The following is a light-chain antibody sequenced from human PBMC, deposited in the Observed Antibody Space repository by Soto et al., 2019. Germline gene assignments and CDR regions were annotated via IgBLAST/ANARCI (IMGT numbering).Light chain of an antibody. CDR2: WAS. Sequence: IVMTQSPDSLAVSLGERATINCRSSQSVFQSFHRKNLIAWYQQKPGQPPKLLFYWASTRESGVPARFSGGGSGTDFSLTISSLQPEDVAVYYCQQYYSSVTFGQGTKLEIK. J-gene: IGKJ2*01. V-gene: IGKV4-1*01. CDR3: QQYYSSVT. CDR1: QSVFQSFHRKNL.